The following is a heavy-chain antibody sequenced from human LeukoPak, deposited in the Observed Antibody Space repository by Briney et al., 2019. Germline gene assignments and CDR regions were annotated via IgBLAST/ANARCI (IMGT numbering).Heavy chain of an antibody. Sequence: PGGSLRLSCAASGFTFSSYSMNWVRQAPGKGLEWIGEINHSGSTNYNPSLKSRVTITVDTSKNQFSLKLSSVTAADTAVYYCARMRIYYYGSGSYYKRPFDYWGQGTLVTVSS. V-gene: IGHV4-34*01. CDR1: GFTFSSYS. J-gene: IGHJ4*02. CDR2: INHSGST. D-gene: IGHD3-10*01. CDR3: ARMRIYYYGSGSYYKRPFDY.